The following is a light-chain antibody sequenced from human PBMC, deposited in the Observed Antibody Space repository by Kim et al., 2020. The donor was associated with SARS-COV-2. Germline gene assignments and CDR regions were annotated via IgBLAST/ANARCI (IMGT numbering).Light chain of an antibody. J-gene: IGLJ3*02. CDR2: KDS. CDR3: QSADSSGTSFWV. V-gene: IGLV3-25*03. CDR1: ALPKQY. Sequence: SYELTQPPSVSVSPGQTARITCSGDALPKQYAYWYQQKPGQAPVLVIYKDSERPSGIPERFSGSSSGTTVTLTISGVQAEDEADYYCQSADSSGTSFWVF.